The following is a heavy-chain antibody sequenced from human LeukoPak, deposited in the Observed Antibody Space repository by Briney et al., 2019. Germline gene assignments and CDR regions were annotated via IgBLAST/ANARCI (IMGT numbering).Heavy chain of an antibody. V-gene: IGHV4-30-2*01. Sequence: PSQTLSLTCAVSGGSISSGGYSWSWIRQPPGKGLEWIGYIYHSGSTYYDPSLKSRVTISVDRSTNQFSLNLSSVTAADPAVYYCALSHRFRAVPSWFDPWGQGTLVTVSS. D-gene: IGHD1-1*01. J-gene: IGHJ5*02. CDR1: GGSISSGGYS. CDR2: IYHSGST. CDR3: ALSHRFRAVPSWFDP.